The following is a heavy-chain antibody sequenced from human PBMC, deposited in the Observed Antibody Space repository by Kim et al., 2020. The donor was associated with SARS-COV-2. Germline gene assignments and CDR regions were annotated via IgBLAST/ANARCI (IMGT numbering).Heavy chain of an antibody. CDR1: GGSISSYY. CDR3: AFEYGDYENWFDP. CDR2: IYYSGST. V-gene: IGHV4-59*01. D-gene: IGHD4-17*01. Sequence: SETLSLTCTVSGGSISSYYWSWIRQPPGKGLEWIGYIYYSGSTNYNPSLKSRVTISVDTSKNQFSLKLSSVTAADTAVYYCAFEYGDYENWFDPWGQGTLVTVTS. J-gene: IGHJ5*02.